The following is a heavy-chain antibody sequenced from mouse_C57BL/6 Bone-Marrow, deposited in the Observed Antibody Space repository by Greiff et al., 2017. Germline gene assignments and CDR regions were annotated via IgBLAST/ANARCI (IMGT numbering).Heavy chain of an antibody. Sequence: VQLQQPGAELVKPGASVKMSCTASGYTFTSYWITWVKQRPGQGLEWIGDIYPGSGSTNYNEKFKSKATLTVDTSSSTAYMQLSSLTSEDSAVYYCARPYYSNYWYFEVWGTGTTVTVSS. CDR3: ARPYYSNYWYFEV. D-gene: IGHD2-5*01. V-gene: IGHV1-55*01. CDR1: GYTFTSYW. CDR2: IYPGSGST. J-gene: IGHJ1*03.